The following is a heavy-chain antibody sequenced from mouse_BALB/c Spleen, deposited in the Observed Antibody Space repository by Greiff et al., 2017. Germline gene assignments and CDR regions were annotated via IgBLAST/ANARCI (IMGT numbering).Heavy chain of an antibody. D-gene: IGHD1-2*01. V-gene: IGHV1-5*01. Sequence: VQLQQSGPVLARPGASVSMSCTASGYTFTSYWMHWVNQGPGQGLEWIGAIYPGNSDTSYNQKFKGKAKLTAVTYTSTAYMVLSSLTNEDSAVYYCTRGYDGYGDYWGQGTTLTVSS. J-gene: IGHJ2*01. CDR1: GYTFTSYW. CDR2: IYPGNSDT. CDR3: TRGYDGYGDY.